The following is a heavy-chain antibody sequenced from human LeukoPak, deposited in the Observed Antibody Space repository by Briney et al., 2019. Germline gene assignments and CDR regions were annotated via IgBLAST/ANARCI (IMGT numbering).Heavy chain of an antibody. D-gene: IGHD2-21*01. V-gene: IGHV1-18*01. J-gene: IGHJ4*02. Sequence: ASVKVSCKASGYTSTSYVISCGPQAPRQGREWMGWISPYNDNTNYAPKLLGRLAMTTDTPTSTAYMELRSLRTDDTAVYYCARDGQCGYWGQGTLVTVSS. CDR2: ISPYNDNT. CDR1: GYTSTSYV. CDR3: ARDGQCGY.